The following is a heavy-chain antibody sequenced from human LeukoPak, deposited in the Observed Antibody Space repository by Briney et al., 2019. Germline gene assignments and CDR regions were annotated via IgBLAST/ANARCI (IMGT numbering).Heavy chain of an antibody. D-gene: IGHD5-18*01. CDR1: GFTFSSYS. CDR3: ARGPRPKDTAMVTFVDY. CDR2: ISSSSSYI. Sequence: GGSLRLSCAASGFTFSSYSMNWVRQAPGKGLEWVSSISSSSSYIYYADSVKGRFTISRDNAKNSLYLQMNSLRAEDTAVYYCARGPRPKDTAMVTFVDYWGQGTLVTVSS. V-gene: IGHV3-21*01. J-gene: IGHJ4*02.